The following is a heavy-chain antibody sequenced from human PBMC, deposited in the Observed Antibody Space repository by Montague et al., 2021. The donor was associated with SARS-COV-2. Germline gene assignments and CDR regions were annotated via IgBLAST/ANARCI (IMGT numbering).Heavy chain of an antibody. CDR1: GFSLDTRGAG. CDR2: IYWNDGK. CDR3: ADREEDNNGYSWFDP. Sequence: PALVKPTQTFTLICSFSGFSLDTRGAGVAWIRQPPGKALEWLGTIYWNDGKHYNSSLKSRLSMSKDTSKNQVVLILTDVDPADTATYFWADREEDNNGYSWFDPWGQGTLVTVSS. V-gene: IGHV2-5*01. J-gene: IGHJ5*02. D-gene: IGHD5-12*01.